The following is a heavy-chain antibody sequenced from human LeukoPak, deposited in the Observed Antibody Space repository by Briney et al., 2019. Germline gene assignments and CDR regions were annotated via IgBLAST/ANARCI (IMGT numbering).Heavy chain of an antibody. CDR1: GFTFSNAW. J-gene: IGHJ4*02. D-gene: IGHD1-26*01. CDR2: IKSKTDGGTI. Sequence: PGGSLRLSCAASGFTFSNAWMSWVRQAPGKGLEWVGRIKSKTDGGTIDCAAPVKGRFTISRDDSKNTLYLQMNSLKTEDTAVYYCWGSGSHGSHYWGQGTLVTVSS. CDR3: WGSGSHGSHY. V-gene: IGHV3-15*01.